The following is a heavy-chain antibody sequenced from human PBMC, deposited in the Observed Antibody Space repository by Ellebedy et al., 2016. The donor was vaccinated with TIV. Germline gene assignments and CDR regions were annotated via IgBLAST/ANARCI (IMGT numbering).Heavy chain of an antibody. V-gene: IGHV1-18*04. J-gene: IGHJ2*01. CDR1: GYTFTNFN. CDR3: ARGPPSGSPNFYWYFDL. D-gene: IGHD3-10*01. Sequence: ASVKVSCKASGYTFTNFNINWVRQAPGQGLEWMGWISPYNGDPKYTEKFQGRVPVTTDTSTSTAYMELRSLGSDDTAVYYCARGPPSGSPNFYWYFDLWGRGTLVTVSS. CDR2: ISPYNGDP.